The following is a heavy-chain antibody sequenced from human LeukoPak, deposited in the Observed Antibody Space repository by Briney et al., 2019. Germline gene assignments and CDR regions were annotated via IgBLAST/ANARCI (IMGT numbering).Heavy chain of an antibody. D-gene: IGHD2-15*01. V-gene: IGHV4-34*01. CDR3: ARVPVVVVASAAYFDY. Sequence: SETLSLTCAVYGGSFSGYYWSWIRQPPGKGLEWIGEINHSGSTNYNPSLKSRVTISVDTSKNQFSLKLSSVTAADTAVYYCARVPVVVVASAAYFDYWGQGTLVTVSS. CDR1: GGSFSGYY. J-gene: IGHJ4*02. CDR2: INHSGST.